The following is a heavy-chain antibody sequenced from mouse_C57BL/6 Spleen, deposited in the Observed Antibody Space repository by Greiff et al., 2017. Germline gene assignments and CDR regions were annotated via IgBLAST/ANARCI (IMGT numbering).Heavy chain of an antibody. J-gene: IGHJ2*01. D-gene: IGHD2-3*01. CDR1: GFNIKNNY. CDR3: ARDGYYDYFDY. V-gene: IGHV14-3*01. Sequence: EVQLQQSVAELVRPGASVKLSCTASGFNIKNNYMHWVKQRPEQGLEWIGRIDPANGNTKYAPKFQGKATITADTSSNPAYLQLSSLTSEDTAIYYCARDGYYDYFDYWGQGTTLTVSS. CDR2: IDPANGNT.